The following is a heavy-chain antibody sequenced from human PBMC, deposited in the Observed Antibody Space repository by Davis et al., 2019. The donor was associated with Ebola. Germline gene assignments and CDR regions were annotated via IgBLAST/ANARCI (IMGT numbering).Heavy chain of an antibody. Sequence: ASVKVSCKASGYTFTSYYMHWVRQAPGQGLEWMGIINPSGGSTSYAQKFQGRVTMTRDTSTSTVYIELSSLRSEDTAVYYCARSPTSLRGAYWGQGTLVTVSS. CDR1: GYTFTSYY. CDR2: INPSGGST. D-gene: IGHD4-17*01. CDR3: ARSPTSLRGAY. J-gene: IGHJ4*02. V-gene: IGHV1-46*01.